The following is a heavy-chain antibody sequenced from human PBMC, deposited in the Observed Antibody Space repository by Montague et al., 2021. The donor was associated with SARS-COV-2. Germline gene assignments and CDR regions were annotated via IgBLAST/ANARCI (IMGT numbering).Heavy chain of an antibody. CDR3: ARAQNTCFIANCVNYFEV. Sequence: SETLSLTCEVSGGSIISYYWSWIRQSPGKGLERIGYVHYTGSTKYNPSLKTRVTLSLDTPKNQFSLKLSSVTAADTAVYYCARAQNTCFIANCVNYFEVWGLGALVTVSS. D-gene: IGHD1-1*01. J-gene: IGHJ4*02. V-gene: IGHV4-59*01. CDR1: GGSIISYY. CDR2: VHYTGST.